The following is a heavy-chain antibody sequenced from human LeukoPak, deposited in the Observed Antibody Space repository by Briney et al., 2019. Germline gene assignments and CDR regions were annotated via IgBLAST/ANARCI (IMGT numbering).Heavy chain of an antibody. CDR2: INPNSGGT. CDR1: GYTFTGYY. CDR3: AREIGYCSSTSCWNAFDI. J-gene: IGHJ3*02. V-gene: IGHV1-2*02. Sequence: GASVKVSCKASGYTFTGYYMHWVRQAPGQGLEWMGWINPNSGGTNYAQKFQGRVTMTRDTSISTAYMELSRLRSDDTAVYYCAREIGYCSSTSCWNAFDIWGQGTMVTVSS. D-gene: IGHD2-2*01.